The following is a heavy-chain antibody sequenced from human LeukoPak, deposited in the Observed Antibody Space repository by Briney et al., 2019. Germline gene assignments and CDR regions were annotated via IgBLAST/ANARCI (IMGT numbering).Heavy chain of an antibody. J-gene: IGHJ3*02. V-gene: IGHV3-30*02. Sequence: PGGSLRLSCAASGFTFSSYGMHWVRQAPGKGLEWVAFIRYDGSNKYYADSVKGRFTISRDNSKNTLYLQMNSLRAEDTAVYYCAKDPPGSSSWGAFDIWGQGTMVTVSS. CDR3: AKDPPGSSSWGAFDI. CDR2: IRYDGSNK. CDR1: GFTFSSYG. D-gene: IGHD6-13*01.